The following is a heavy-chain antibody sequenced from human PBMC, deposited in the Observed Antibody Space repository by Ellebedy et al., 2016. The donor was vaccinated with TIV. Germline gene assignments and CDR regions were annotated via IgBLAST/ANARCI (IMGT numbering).Heavy chain of an antibody. D-gene: IGHD2-2*01. CDR2: INQNGNT. V-gene: IGHV4-34*01. Sequence: SETLSLXXAVFGGSFSGYYWNWIRQSPGKGLEWIGEINQNGNTNYKPSLKSRVTISVDTSKNQFSLKVSSVTAADTAVYYCARGCTTTSCYLGIWGQGTMVTVSS. CDR3: ARGCTTTSCYLGI. CDR1: GGSFSGYY. J-gene: IGHJ3*02.